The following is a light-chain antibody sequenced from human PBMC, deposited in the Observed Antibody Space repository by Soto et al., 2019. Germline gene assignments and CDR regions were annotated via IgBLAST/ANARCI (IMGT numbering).Light chain of an antibody. Sequence: EIVLTQSPGTLSLSPGERATLSCRASQSVSSRYLAWYHLKPGQAPRLLIYGASSRASGIPDRFSGSASGTDFTLTISRLEPEDFGMYYCHLYGSSFLRTFGQGTKLEIK. CDR3: HLYGSSFLRT. V-gene: IGKV3-20*01. CDR2: GAS. J-gene: IGKJ2*01. CDR1: QSVSSRY.